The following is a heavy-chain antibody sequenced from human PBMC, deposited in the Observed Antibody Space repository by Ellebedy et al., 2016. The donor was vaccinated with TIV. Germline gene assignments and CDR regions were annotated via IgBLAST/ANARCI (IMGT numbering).Heavy chain of an antibody. CDR2: IYPSGNT. CDR3: ATGGSFANS. Sequence: MPSETLSLTCTVSGASLSSAYWSWIRQSAGKGLEWIGRIYPSGNTNYNPSLKSPVTMSVDTSKNHFSLKLTSVTAADPARYYCATGGSFANSWGQGFLVTVSS. D-gene: IGHD1-26*01. CDR1: GASLSSAY. J-gene: IGHJ5*02. V-gene: IGHV4-4*07.